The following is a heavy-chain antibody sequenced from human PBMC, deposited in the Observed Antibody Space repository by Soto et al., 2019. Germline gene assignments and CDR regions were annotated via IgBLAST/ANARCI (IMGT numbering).Heavy chain of an antibody. D-gene: IGHD6-19*01. J-gene: IGHJ3*02. CDR2: ISSNSGNI. Sequence: EVQLVESGGGIVEPGRSLRLSCAASGFSFDNFAMHWVRQAPGKGLVWVSSISSNSGNIGYADSVKGRFTISRDNAKNSLYLEMNSLRVEDTALYYCAKGGSSSWLRDGLHIWGQGTMGTASS. CDR1: GFSFDNFA. V-gene: IGHV3-9*01. CDR3: AKGGSSSWLRDGLHI.